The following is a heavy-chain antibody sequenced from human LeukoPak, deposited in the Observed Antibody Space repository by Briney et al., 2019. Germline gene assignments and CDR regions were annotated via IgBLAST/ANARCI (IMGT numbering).Heavy chain of an antibody. CDR2: IYYSGST. Sequence: PSETLSLTCTVSGGSISRYYWSWIRQPPGKGLEWIGYIYYSGSTNYNPSLKSRVTISVDTSKNQFSLKLSSVTAADTAVYYCARTLRYFDWLLRDYDAFDIWGQGTMVTVSS. CDR1: GGSISRYY. V-gene: IGHV4-59*01. D-gene: IGHD3-9*01. CDR3: ARTLRYFDWLLRDYDAFDI. J-gene: IGHJ3*02.